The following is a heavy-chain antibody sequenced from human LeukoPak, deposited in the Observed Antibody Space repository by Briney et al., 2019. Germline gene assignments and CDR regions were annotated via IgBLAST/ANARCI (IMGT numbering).Heavy chain of an antibody. V-gene: IGHV1-24*01. J-gene: IGHJ4*02. Sequence: ASVKVSCKVSGYTLTELSMHWVRQAPGKGVEWMGGFDPEDGETIYAQKFQGRVTMTEDTSTDTAYMELSSLRSEDTAVYYCATDIWGSPADDYWGQGTLVTVSS. CDR3: ATDIWGSPADDY. CDR2: FDPEDGET. D-gene: IGHD3-16*01. CDR1: GYTLTELS.